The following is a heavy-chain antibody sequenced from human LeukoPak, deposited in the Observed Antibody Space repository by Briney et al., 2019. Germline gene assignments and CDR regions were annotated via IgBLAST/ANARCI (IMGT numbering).Heavy chain of an antibody. Sequence: GGSLRLSCAASGFTFSSYSMNWIRQAPGKGLEWVSSISSSSSYIYYADSVKGRFTISRDNAKNSLYLQMNSLRAEDAAAYYCARDLPTHDAFDIWGQGTMVTVSS. V-gene: IGHV3-21*01. CDR2: ISSSSSYI. CDR3: ARDLPTHDAFDI. J-gene: IGHJ3*02. CDR1: GFTFSSYS.